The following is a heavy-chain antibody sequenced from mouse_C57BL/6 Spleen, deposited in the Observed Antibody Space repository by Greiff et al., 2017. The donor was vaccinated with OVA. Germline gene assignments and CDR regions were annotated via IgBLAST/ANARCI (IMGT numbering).Heavy chain of an antibody. J-gene: IGHJ2*01. CDR2: IYPRSGNT. D-gene: IGHD4-1*01. CDR3: ARNWDGGFDY. V-gene: IGHV1-81*01. CDR1: GYTFTSYG. Sequence: VQLQQSGAELARPGASVKLSCKASGYTFTSYGISWVKQRTGQGPEWIGEIYPRSGNTYYNEKFKGKATLTADKSSSTAYMELRSLTSEDSAVYFCARNWDGGFDYWGQGTTLTVSS.